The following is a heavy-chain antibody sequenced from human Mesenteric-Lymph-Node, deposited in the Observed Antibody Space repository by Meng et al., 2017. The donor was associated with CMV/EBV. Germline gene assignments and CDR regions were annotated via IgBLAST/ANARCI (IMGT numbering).Heavy chain of an antibody. CDR1: GFSFSDYE. J-gene: IGHJ4*02. CDR3: ARGGFYRGTFDY. Sequence: GESLKISCVVSGFSFSDYETNWVRLTPGKGLEWVSHITGGGTIYYADSVKGRFTISRDNTKNSLSLQMNNLRAEDTGLYYCARGGFYRGTFDYWGQGTQVTVSS. CDR2: ITGGGTI. V-gene: IGHV3-48*03. D-gene: IGHD3-3*01.